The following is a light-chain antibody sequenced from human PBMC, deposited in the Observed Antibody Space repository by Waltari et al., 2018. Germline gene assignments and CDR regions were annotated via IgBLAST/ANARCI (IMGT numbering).Light chain of an antibody. CDR1: SSNTGRAL. CDR2: ANS. CDR3: EARDDSLDDVV. V-gene: IGLV1-44*01. J-gene: IGLJ2*01. Sequence: QPVLTQPPSVSGTPGQRVSIPWSGSSSNTGRALVNGYQPPPGTAPKPVMFANSQRPSGVPDRYSGSKAGTSASLAISGLQSEDEADYYCEARDDSLDDVVFGGGTKLTVL.